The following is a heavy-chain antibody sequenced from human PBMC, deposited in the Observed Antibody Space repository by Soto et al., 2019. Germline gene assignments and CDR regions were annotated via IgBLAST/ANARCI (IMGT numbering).Heavy chain of an antibody. D-gene: IGHD5-12*01. J-gene: IGHJ6*03. CDR1: GDSFNDYY. V-gene: IGHV1-2*04. Sequence: QVQLVQSGAEVRKPGASVTVSCRSSGDSFNDYYIHWVRQAPGQGFEWMGWINPNGGVTKYAQKFQGWVSMTRDTSIRTVYMQLSRLRSDDTAAYYCARESGGATATLDYYCFYMDVWGTGTTVTVSS. CDR3: ARESGGATATLDYYCFYMDV. CDR2: INPNGGVT.